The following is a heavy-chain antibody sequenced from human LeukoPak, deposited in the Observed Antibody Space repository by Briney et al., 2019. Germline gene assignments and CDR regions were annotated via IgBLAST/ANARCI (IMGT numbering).Heavy chain of an antibody. CDR2: ISYDGSNK. CDR1: GFTFSSYA. Sequence: GGSLRLSCAASGFTFSSYAMHWVRQAPGKGLEWVAVISYDGSNKYYADSVKGRFTISRDNSKNTLYLQMNSLRAEDTAVYYCARDFPFIYDFWSGYGGAFDIWGQGTMVTVSS. D-gene: IGHD3-3*01. J-gene: IGHJ3*02. CDR3: ARDFPFIYDFWSGYGGAFDI. V-gene: IGHV3-30-3*01.